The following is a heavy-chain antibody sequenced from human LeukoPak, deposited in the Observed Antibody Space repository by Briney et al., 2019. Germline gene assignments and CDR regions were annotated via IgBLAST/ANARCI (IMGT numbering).Heavy chain of an antibody. CDR3: ARSGSGYSDAFDI. Sequence: ASVKVPCKASGYTFTSYDINWVRQAPGQGLEWMGWISAYNGNTNYAQKLQGRVTMTTDTSTSTAYMELRSLRSDDTAVYYCARSGSGYSDAFDIWGQGTMVTVSS. CDR2: ISAYNGNT. J-gene: IGHJ3*02. D-gene: IGHD3-22*01. CDR1: GYTFTSYD. V-gene: IGHV1-18*01.